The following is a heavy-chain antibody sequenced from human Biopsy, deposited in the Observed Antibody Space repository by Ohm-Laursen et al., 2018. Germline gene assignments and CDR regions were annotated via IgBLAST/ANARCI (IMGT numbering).Heavy chain of an antibody. Sequence: ASVKVSCNASGYSFTSYYMHWVRQAPGQGLEWMGMINPSGSTTSYPQIFQGRVTMTRDTSKSTVYMELSSLRSADTAVYFCARNTGWYGDLYYFDYWGQGTLVTVSS. CDR2: INPSGSTT. CDR1: GYSFTSYY. V-gene: IGHV1-46*01. D-gene: IGHD6-19*01. J-gene: IGHJ4*02. CDR3: ARNTGWYGDLYYFDY.